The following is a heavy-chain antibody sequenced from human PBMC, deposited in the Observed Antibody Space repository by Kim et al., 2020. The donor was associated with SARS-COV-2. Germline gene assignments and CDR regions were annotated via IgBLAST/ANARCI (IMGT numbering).Heavy chain of an antibody. CDR1: GGSISSSSYY. CDR3: ARGFHQQRPDY. CDR2: IYYSGST. V-gene: IGHV4-39*07. Sequence: SETLSLTCTVSGGSISSSSYYWGWIRQPPGKGLEWIGSIYYSGSTYYNPSLKSRVTISVDTSKNQFSLKLSSVTAADTAVYYCARGFHQQRPDYWGQGT. J-gene: IGHJ4*02. D-gene: IGHD6-25*01.